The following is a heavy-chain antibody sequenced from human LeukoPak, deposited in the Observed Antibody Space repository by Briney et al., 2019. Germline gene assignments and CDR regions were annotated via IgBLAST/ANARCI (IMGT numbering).Heavy chain of an antibody. J-gene: IGHJ4*02. D-gene: IGHD3-3*01. V-gene: IGHV1-46*01. Sequence: ASVKVSCKASGYTFTSYYMHWVRQAPGQGLEWMGIINPSGGSTSYAQKFQGRVTMTRDTSTSTVYMELSSLRSEDTAVYYCATVNTIFGVVIGATHYYFDYWGQGTLVTVSS. CDR1: GYTFTSYY. CDR3: ATVNTIFGVVIGATHYYFDY. CDR2: INPSGGST.